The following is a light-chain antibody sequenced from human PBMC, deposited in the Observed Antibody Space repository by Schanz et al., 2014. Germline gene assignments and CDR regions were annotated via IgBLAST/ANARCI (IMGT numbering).Light chain of an antibody. CDR3: CSYAGDYTWV. Sequence: QSALTQSRSVSGSPGQSVTISCTGTSRDVGAYDYVSWYQQHPDKAPKLLIYDVTKGPSGVPDRFSGSKSGNTASLTISGLQAEDEAIYYCCSYAGDYTWVFGGGTKITVL. J-gene: IGLJ3*02. V-gene: IGLV2-11*01. CDR1: SRDVGAYDY. CDR2: DVT.